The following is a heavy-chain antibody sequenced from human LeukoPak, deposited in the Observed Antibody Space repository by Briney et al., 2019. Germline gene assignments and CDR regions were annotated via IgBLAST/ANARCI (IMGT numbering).Heavy chain of an antibody. J-gene: IGHJ4*02. Sequence: GGSLRLSCAASGFTFSSYSMNWVRQAPGKGLEWVSATSSSDSGTYYADSVRGRFTISRDNSKNTLYLHMKSLRAEDAAVYYCAKAPVTSYRGAYCYPFDSWGQGTVVTVSS. D-gene: IGHD2-21*01. CDR3: AKAPVTSYRGAYCYPFDS. CDR1: GFTFSSYS. V-gene: IGHV3-23*01. CDR2: TSSSDSGT.